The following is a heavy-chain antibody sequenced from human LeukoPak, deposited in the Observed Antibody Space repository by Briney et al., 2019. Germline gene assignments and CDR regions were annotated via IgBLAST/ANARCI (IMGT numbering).Heavy chain of an antibody. D-gene: IGHD2-8*01. J-gene: IGHJ6*03. CDR3: AKDRCSNGIGCYYYYMDV. V-gene: IGHV3-30*02. CDR2: IQYDGSNE. Sequence: GGSLRLSCAASGFTFSSYGMPWVRQAPGKGLEWVAYIQYDGSNEQYADSVKGRFSISRGSSKNILYLQMNSLRAEDTAVYYCAKDRCSNGIGCYYYYMDVWGKGTTVTISS. CDR1: GFTFSSYG.